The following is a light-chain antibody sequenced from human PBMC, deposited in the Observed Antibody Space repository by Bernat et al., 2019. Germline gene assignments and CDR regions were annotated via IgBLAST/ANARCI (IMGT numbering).Light chain of an antibody. CDR1: QSISSY. J-gene: IGKJ1*01. V-gene: IGKV1-39*01. CDR3: QQRYSTPWT. Sequence: DIQMTQSPSSLSASVGDRVTITCRASQSISSYLNWYQQKPGKAPKVLIYAASRLQSGVPSRFSCSGSGTDFTLTISSLQPEDFATYYCQQRYSTPWTFGQGTKVERK. CDR2: AAS.